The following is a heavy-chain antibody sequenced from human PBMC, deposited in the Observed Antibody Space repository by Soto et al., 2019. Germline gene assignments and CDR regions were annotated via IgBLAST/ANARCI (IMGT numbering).Heavy chain of an antibody. CDR1: GFTFSSYA. CDR2: VSGSSGRK. Sequence: EVQLLESGGGLVQPGGSLRLSCAASGFTFSSYAMSWVRQAPGKGLERVSSVSGSSGRKSYADSVKGRFTISRDNSKSTVYLQMNSLRAEDTAVYFCAKDWCSGTTCYCLENWGQGTLVTVSS. D-gene: IGHD1-7*01. J-gene: IGHJ4*02. CDR3: AKDWCSGTTCYCLEN. V-gene: IGHV3-23*01.